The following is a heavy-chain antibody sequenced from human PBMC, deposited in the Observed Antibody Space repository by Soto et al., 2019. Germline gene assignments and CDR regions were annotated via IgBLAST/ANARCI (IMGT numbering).Heavy chain of an antibody. V-gene: IGHV1-69*01. CDR2: IIPISGAV. Sequence: QVQLVQSGAEVKKPGSSVKVSCKASGGTFTNYAINWVRQAPGQGLEWMGGIIPISGAVNYAQKFQGRVTVTADESTSTVDMALRRLRSENTAVYYCARKTTAYNGFDLWGQGNRVTVSS. J-gene: IGHJ5*02. CDR3: ARKTTAYNGFDL. CDR1: GGTFTNYA. D-gene: IGHD4-17*01.